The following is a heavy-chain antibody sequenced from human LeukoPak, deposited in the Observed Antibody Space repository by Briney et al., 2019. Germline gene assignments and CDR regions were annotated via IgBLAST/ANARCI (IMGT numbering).Heavy chain of an antibody. J-gene: IGHJ5*02. CDR2: IKQDGSEK. CDR1: GFTFSNFW. V-gene: IGHV3-7*03. Sequence: PGGSLRLSCTASGFTFSNFWMGWVRQAPGKGLEWVANIKQDGSEKYYVDSVKGRFTISRDNAKNSLYLQMNSLRAEDTAVYYCARGIAAAFLSWFDPWGQGTLVTVSS. D-gene: IGHD6-13*01. CDR3: ARGIAAAFLSWFDP.